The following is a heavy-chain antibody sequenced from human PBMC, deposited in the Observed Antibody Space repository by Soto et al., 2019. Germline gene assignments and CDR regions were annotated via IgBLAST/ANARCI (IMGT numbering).Heavy chain of an antibody. CDR2: INPNSGGT. D-gene: IGHD5-12*01. J-gene: IGHJ4*02. V-gene: IGHV1-2*04. CDR1: GYTFTGYY. CDR3: ARGAEMATITAPFDY. Sequence: ASVKVSCKASGYTFTGYYMHWVRQAPGQGLEWMGWINPNSGGTNYAQKFQGWVTMTRDTSISTAYMELSRLRSDDTAVYYCARGAEMATITAPFDYWGQGTLVTVS.